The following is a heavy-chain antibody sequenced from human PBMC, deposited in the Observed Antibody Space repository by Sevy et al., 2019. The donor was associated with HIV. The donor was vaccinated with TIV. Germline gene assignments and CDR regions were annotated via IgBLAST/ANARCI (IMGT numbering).Heavy chain of an antibody. CDR3: AKDLYCSSTSCYSGGYYYYGMDV. J-gene: IGHJ6*02. D-gene: IGHD2-2*01. V-gene: IGHV3-30*02. CDR2: IRYDGSNK. CDR1: GFTFSSYG. Sequence: GGSLRLSCAASGFTFSSYGMHWVRQAPGKGLEWVAFIRYDGSNKYYADSVKGQFTISRDNSKNTLYLQMNSLRAEDTAVYYCAKDLYCSSTSCYSGGYYYYGMDVWGQGTTVTVSS.